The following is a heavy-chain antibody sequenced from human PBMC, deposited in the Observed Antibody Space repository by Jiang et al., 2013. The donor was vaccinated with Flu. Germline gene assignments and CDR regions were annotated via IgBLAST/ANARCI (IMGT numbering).Heavy chain of an antibody. V-gene: IGHV3-48*02. CDR1: GFTFSSYS. CDR2: ISSSSSTI. J-gene: IGHJ4*02. D-gene: IGHD3-10*01. CDR3: ARAYYGSGSRLYFDY. Sequence: LRLSCAASGFTFSSYSMNWVRQAPGKGLEWVSYISSSSSTIYYADSVKGRFTISRDNAKNSLYLQMNSLRDEDTAVYYCARAYYGSGSRLYFDYWGQGTLVTVSS.